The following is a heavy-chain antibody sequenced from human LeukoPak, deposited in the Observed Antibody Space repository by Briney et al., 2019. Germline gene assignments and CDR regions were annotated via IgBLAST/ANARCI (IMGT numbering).Heavy chain of an antibody. V-gene: IGHV5-51*01. J-gene: IGHJ4*02. CDR3: ASGGRLANLPFDY. CDR2: IYPGDSDT. CDR1: GYSFTSYW. Sequence: GESLKISCKGAGYSFTSYWIGWGRQMPGKGLEWMGIIYPGDSDTRYSPSFQGQVTISADKSISTAYLQWSSLKASDTAMYYCASGGRLANLPFDYWGQGTLVTVSS. D-gene: IGHD3-16*01.